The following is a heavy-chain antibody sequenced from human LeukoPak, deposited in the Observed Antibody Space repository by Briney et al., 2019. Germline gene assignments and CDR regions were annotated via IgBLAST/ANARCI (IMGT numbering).Heavy chain of an antibody. J-gene: IGHJ6*02. CDR1: GYTFTCYY. Sequence: ASVKVSCKASGYTFTCYYMHWVRQAPGQGLEWMGWIHPNSGGTNYAQKFQGRVTMTRDTSISTAYMELSRLRSDDTAVYYCARGFTYYYDSSGYYYGPYYYYGMDVWGQGTTVTVSS. V-gene: IGHV1-2*02. CDR2: IHPNSGGT. D-gene: IGHD3-22*01. CDR3: ARGFTYYYDSSGYYYGPYYYYGMDV.